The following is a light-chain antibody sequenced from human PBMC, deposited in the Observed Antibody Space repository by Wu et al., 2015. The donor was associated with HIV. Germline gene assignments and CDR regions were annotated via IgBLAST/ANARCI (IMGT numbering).Light chain of an antibody. CDR1: QSVSSN. CDR2: GTS. J-gene: IGKJ2*03. V-gene: IGKV3-15*01. Sequence: EVVMTQSPATLSVSPGESATLSCRASQSVSSNIAWYQQKPGQAPRLFIYGTSTRATGIPARFSGSGSGTEFTLTISRLEPEDFAVYYCQQYGSSRSFGQGTKLEMK. CDR3: QQYGSSRS.